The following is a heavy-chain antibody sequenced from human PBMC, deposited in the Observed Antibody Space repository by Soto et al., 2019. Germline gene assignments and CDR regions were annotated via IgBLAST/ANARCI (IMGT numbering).Heavy chain of an antibody. D-gene: IGHD6-13*01. Sequence: GGSLRLSCAASGFTFSDYYMSWIRQAPGKGLEWVSYISSSGSTIYYADSVKGRFTISRDNAKNSLYLQMNSLRAEDTAVYYCARDRSSWSHYYYYGMDVWGQGTTVTVSS. CDR1: GFTFSDYY. J-gene: IGHJ6*02. V-gene: IGHV3-11*01. CDR2: ISSSGSTI. CDR3: ARDRSSWSHYYYYGMDV.